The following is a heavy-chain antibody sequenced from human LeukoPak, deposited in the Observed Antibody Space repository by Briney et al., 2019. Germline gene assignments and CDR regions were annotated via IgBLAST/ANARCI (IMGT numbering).Heavy chain of an antibody. V-gene: IGHV3-30*02. CDR1: GFTFSNFG. D-gene: IGHD6-13*01. CDR3: AKVVHTSSWYSTGH. Sequence: GGSLRISCAASGFTFSNFGMHWVRQAPGKGLEWVAFIRYDGSNKHHADSVKGRFTISRDNSKNTLYLQVNSLRPEDTAVYYCAKVVHTSSWYSTGHWGQGTLVTVS. J-gene: IGHJ4*02. CDR2: IRYDGSNK.